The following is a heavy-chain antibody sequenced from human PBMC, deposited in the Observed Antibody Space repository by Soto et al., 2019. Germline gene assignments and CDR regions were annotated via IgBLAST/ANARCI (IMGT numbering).Heavy chain of an antibody. J-gene: IGHJ5*02. V-gene: IGHV4-59*01. D-gene: IGHD1-26*01. Sequence: SETLSLTCTVSGGSISSYYWSWIRQPPGKGLEWIGYIYYSGSTNYNPSLKSRVTISVDTSKNQFSLKLSSVTAADTAVYYCARVGPAYSGSYGCDWFDPWGQGTLGTVSS. CDR3: ARVGPAYSGSYGCDWFDP. CDR2: IYYSGST. CDR1: GGSISSYY.